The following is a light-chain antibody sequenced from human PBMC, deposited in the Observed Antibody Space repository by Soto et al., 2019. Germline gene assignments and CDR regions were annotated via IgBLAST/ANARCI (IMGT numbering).Light chain of an antibody. CDR1: SNDVGSYNY. Sequence: QSVLTQPASVSGSPGQSITISCTGTSNDVGSYNYVSWYQQHPGKAPKLMIFEVTNRPSGVSNRFSGSKSGNTASLTISGLQAEDEADYYCSSYTSSSTYVVFGGGTKLTVL. J-gene: IGLJ2*01. CDR3: SSYTSSSTYVV. V-gene: IGLV2-14*01. CDR2: EVT.